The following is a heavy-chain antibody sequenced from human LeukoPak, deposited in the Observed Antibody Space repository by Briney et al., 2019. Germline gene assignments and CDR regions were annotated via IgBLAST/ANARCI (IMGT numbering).Heavy chain of an antibody. Sequence: GRSLRLSCAASGFTFDDYAMHWVRQAPGKGLEWVSGINWNSANTGYAASVKGRFTISRDNVKSSLYLQMNSLRNEDTALYYCVKGFDYDASGTPTHWGQGTLVIVSS. CDR2: INWNSANT. D-gene: IGHD3-22*01. J-gene: IGHJ1*01. CDR1: GFTFDDYA. V-gene: IGHV3-9*01. CDR3: VKGFDYDASGTPTH.